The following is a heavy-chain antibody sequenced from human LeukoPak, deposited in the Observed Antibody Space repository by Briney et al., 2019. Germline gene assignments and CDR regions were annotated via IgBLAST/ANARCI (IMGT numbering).Heavy chain of an antibody. D-gene: IGHD4-11*01. CDR3: ARDLTRLDVDDY. Sequence: ASVKVSCKASGYTFTAYYIHWVRQAPGQGLEWMAWISPNSGDTNYAQKFLGRVTVTSDTSISTAYMELSRLTSDDTAVYYCARDLTRLDVDDYWGQGTLVAVSS. CDR1: GYTFTAYY. V-gene: IGHV1-2*02. CDR2: ISPNSGDT. J-gene: IGHJ4*02.